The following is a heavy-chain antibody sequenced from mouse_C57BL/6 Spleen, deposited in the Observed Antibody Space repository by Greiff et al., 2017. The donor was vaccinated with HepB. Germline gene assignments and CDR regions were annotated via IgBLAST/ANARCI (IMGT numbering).Heavy chain of an antibody. CDR2: ISGGGGNT. Sequence: EVKLMESGGGLVKPGGSLKLSCAASGFTFSSYTMSWVRQTPEKRLEWVATISGGGGNTYYPDSVKGRFTISRDNAKNTLYLQMSSLRSEDTALYYCARPIYYYGSSGYAMDYWGQGTSVTVSS. J-gene: IGHJ4*01. CDR1: GFTFSSYT. CDR3: ARPIYYYGSSGYAMDY. V-gene: IGHV5-9*01. D-gene: IGHD1-1*01.